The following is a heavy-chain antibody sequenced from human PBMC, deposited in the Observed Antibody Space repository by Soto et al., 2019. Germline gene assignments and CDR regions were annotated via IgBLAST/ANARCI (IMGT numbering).Heavy chain of an antibody. Sequence: SVKVSCKASGGTFSSYAISWVRQAPGQGLEWMGGIIPIFGTANYAQKFQGRVTITADESTSTAYMELSSLRSEDTAVYYCARELTGRGAFDIWGQGTMVTVSS. J-gene: IGHJ3*02. CDR1: GGTFSSYA. D-gene: IGHD1-20*01. CDR2: IIPIFGTA. CDR3: ARELTGRGAFDI. V-gene: IGHV1-69*13.